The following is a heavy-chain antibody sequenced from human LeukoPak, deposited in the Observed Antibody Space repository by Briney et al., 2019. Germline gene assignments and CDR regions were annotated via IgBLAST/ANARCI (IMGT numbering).Heavy chain of an antibody. CDR2: IYYSGST. J-gene: IGHJ5*02. Sequence: SETLSLTCTVSGGSISSSCYYWGWIRQPPGKGLEWIGSIYYSGSTYYNPSLKSRVTISVDTSKNQFSLKLSSVTAADTAVYYCARGGPNWFDPWGQGTLVTVSS. CDR1: GGSISSSCYY. V-gene: IGHV4-39*07. CDR3: ARGGPNWFDP.